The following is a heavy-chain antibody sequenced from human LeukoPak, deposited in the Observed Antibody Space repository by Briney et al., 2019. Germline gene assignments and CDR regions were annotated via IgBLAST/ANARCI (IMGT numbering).Heavy chain of an antibody. D-gene: IGHD2-15*01. J-gene: IGHJ4*02. Sequence: ASVKFSCNASGYTXTTYXIXXXXXAXXXGLXWMGWNNPYNGNTTYAKTPQGRVTLTTDTSTSTCYMELRSLRWKDPAVYDCAKEINGRFDFWGQGTLVTVSS. CDR1: GYTXTTYX. CDR3: AKEINGRFDF. CDR2: NNPYNGNT. V-gene: IGHV1-18*01.